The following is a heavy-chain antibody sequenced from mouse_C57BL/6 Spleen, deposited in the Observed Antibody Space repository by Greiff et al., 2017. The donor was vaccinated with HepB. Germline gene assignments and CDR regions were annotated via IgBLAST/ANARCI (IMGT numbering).Heavy chain of an antibody. CDR2: IRSKSNNYAT. V-gene: IGHV10-1*01. J-gene: IGHJ4*01. CDR3: VRQGDYGSRYAMDY. D-gene: IGHD1-1*01. Sequence: VQLKESGGGLVQPKGSLKLSCAASGFSFNTYAMNWVRQAPGKGLEWVARIRSKSNNYATYYADSVKDRFTISRDDSESMLYLQMNNLKTEDTAMYYCVRQGDYGSRYAMDYWGQGTSVTVSS. CDR1: GFSFNTYA.